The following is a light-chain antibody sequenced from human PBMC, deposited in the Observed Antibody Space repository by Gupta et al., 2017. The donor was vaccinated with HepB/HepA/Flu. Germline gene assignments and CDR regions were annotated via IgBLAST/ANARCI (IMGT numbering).Light chain of an antibody. Sequence: QSALTHPASVSGSPGQSITISCTGTSSDIGGYNYVSWYQQHPGKAPKLIICDVSKNLTHRPSRISKRFSASKSGNTASLTISGLQAEDEADYYCSSYTDRSTLYVYGAATKVTGL. J-gene: IGLJ1*01. CDR1: SSDIGGYNY. CDR3: SSYTDRSTLYV. CDR2: DVS. V-gene: IGLV2-14*03.